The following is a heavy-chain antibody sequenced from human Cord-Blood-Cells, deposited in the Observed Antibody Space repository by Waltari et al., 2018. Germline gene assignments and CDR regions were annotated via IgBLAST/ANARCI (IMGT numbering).Heavy chain of an antibody. Sequence: QVQLVQSGAEVKKPGASVKVSCKASGYTFTGYYMPWVSQSPGQGLEWRGWINPNSGGTNNAQKFQGRVTMTRDTSISTAYMELSRLRSDDTAVYYCARLPLTGDDAFDIWGQGTMVTVSS. V-gene: IGHV1-2*02. CDR3: ARLPLTGDDAFDI. CDR1: GYTFTGYY. CDR2: INPNSGGT. D-gene: IGHD7-27*01. J-gene: IGHJ3*02.